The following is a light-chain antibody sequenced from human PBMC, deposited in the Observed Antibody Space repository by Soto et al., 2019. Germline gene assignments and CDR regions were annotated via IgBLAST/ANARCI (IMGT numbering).Light chain of an antibody. J-gene: IGLJ1*01. Sequence: QSALTQPASVSGSPGQSITICCSGTSXDVGGYNYVAWYQQYPGKAPKLMISEVTDRPSGVSNRFSGSKSGNTASLTISGLQAEDEADFYCSSYTSSSSYVFGTGTKVTVL. V-gene: IGLV2-14*01. CDR3: SSYTSSSSYV. CDR2: EVT. CDR1: SXDVGGYNY.